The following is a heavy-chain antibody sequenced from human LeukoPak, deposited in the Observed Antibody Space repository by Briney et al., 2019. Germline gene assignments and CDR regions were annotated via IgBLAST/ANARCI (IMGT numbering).Heavy chain of an antibody. CDR3: ARDLSGVTGYTYGRGIDY. CDR2: TYYRSKWYN. J-gene: IGHJ4*02. D-gene: IGHD5-18*01. V-gene: IGHV6-1*01. CDR1: GDSVSSSSAG. Sequence: SQTLSLTCAISGDSVSSSSAGWNWIRQSPSRGLEWLGRTYYRSKWYNDFAPSVRNRITINPDTSKNQFSLQLNSVTPEDTAVYYCARDLSGVTGYTYGRGIDYWGQGTLVTASS.